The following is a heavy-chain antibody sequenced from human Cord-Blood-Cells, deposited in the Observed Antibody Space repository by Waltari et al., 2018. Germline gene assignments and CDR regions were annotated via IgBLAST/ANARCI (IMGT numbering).Heavy chain of an antibody. CDR2: IIPIFGTA. V-gene: IGHV1-69*01. D-gene: IGHD6-13*01. J-gene: IGHJ3*02. CDR3: ARTIAAAVTYAFDI. Sequence: QVQLVQSGAEVKKPGSSVKVSCKASGAPLRGYAISRVGQAPGQGLEWMGGIIPIFGTANYAQKFQGRVTITADESTSTAYMELSSLRSEDTAVYYCARTIAAAVTYAFDIWGQGTMVTVSS. CDR1: GAPLRGYA.